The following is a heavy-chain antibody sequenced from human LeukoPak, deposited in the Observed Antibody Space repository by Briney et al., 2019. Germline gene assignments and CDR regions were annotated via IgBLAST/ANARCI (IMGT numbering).Heavy chain of an antibody. CDR2: IIPIFGTA. V-gene: IGHV1-69*05. J-gene: IGHJ5*02. CDR3: ARYTPRNARYCSSTSCYTSNWFDP. D-gene: IGHD2-2*02. Sequence: ASVKVSCKASGGTFSSYAISWVRQAPGQGLEWMGGIIPIFGTANYAQKFQGRVTITTDESTSTAYMELSSLRSEDTAVYYCARYTPRNARYCSSTSCYTSNWFDPWGQGTLVTVSS. CDR1: GGTFSSYA.